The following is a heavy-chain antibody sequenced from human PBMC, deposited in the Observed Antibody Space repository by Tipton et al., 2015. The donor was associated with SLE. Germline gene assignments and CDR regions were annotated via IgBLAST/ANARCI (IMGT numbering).Heavy chain of an antibody. CDR2: ISWNSGSI. J-gene: IGHJ3*02. V-gene: IGHV3-9*01. Sequence: SLRLSCAASGFTFDDYAMHWVRQAPGKGLEWVSGISWNSGSIGYADSVKGRFTISRDNAKNSLYPQMNSLRAEDTALYYCAKDQRITMIVGAFDIWGQGTMVTVSS. CDR3: AKDQRITMIVGAFDI. CDR1: GFTFDDYA. D-gene: IGHD3-22*01.